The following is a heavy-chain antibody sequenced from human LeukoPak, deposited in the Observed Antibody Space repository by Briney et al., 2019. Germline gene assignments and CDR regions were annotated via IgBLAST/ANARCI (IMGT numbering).Heavy chain of an antibody. CDR2: ISYDGSNK. CDR1: GFTFSSYG. Sequence: PGRSLRLSCAASGFTFSSYGMHWVRQAPGKGLEWVAVISYDGSNKYYADSVKGRFTISRDNSKNTLYLQMNSLRAEDTAVNYCAKSKYYYDSSGESWGQGTLVTVSS. J-gene: IGHJ4*02. V-gene: IGHV3-30*18. CDR3: AKSKYYYDSSGES. D-gene: IGHD3-22*01.